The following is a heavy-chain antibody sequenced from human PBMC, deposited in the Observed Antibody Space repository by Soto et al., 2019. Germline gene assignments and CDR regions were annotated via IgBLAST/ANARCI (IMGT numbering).Heavy chain of an antibody. CDR3: AKVGGFDP. Sequence: PGGSLRLSCAASGFTFSRYAMSWVRQIPGKGLECVSAIGGDGGSIHYADSVKGRFTISRDNSKNMLYLQLNSLRAEDTAVYYCAKVGGFDPWGQGTLVTVS. CDR2: IGGDGGSI. CDR1: GFTFSRYA. V-gene: IGHV3-23*01. J-gene: IGHJ5*02. D-gene: IGHD4-17*01.